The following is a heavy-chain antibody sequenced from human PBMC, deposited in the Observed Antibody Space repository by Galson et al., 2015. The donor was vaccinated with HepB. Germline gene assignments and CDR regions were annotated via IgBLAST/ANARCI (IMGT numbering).Heavy chain of an antibody. D-gene: IGHD3-9*01. J-gene: IGHJ5*02. CDR2: ISSSSTYI. Sequence: SLRLSCAASGFNFNIYNMNWVRQAPGEGLEWVSSISSSSTYIYYADSVKGRFTISRDNAKNSLYLQMNSLRVEDTAVYYCASYDIPSPDNWFDPWGQGTLVTVSS. CDR1: GFNFNIYN. CDR3: ASYDIPSPDNWFDP. V-gene: IGHV3-21*01.